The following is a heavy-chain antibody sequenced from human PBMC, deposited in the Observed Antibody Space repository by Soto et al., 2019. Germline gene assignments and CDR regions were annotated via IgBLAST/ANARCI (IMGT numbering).Heavy chain of an antibody. D-gene: IGHD6-19*01. V-gene: IGHV3-23*01. J-gene: IGHJ4*02. CDR3: ARHTSGWHYYDY. CDR1: GFTFGENA. CDR2: ISDSGATT. Sequence: VGALRLSCSASGFTFGENAMSWVRQAPGKGLEWVSGISDSGATTYYADSVRGRFTISRDNSKNTLYLQMNSLRAEDTAVYYCARHTSGWHYYDYWGQGTPVTVSS.